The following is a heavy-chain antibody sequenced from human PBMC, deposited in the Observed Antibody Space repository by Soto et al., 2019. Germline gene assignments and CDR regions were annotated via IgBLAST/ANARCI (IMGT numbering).Heavy chain of an antibody. CDR2: IKQDGSEK. CDR3: ARDLKDDYIWGSYIRGDRFAY. D-gene: IGHD3-16*01. V-gene: IGHV3-7*01. CDR1: GFTFSSYW. J-gene: IGHJ4*02. Sequence: EVQLVESGGGLVQPGGSLRLSCAASGFTFSSYWMSWVRQDPGKGLEWVANIKQDGSEKYYVDSVKCRLTISRDNAKNSLYLQMNSLRAEDTAVYYWARDLKDDYIWGSYIRGDRFAYWGQGTLVTVSS.